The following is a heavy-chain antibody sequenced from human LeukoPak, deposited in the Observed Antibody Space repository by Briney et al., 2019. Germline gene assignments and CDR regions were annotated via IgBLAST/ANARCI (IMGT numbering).Heavy chain of an antibody. D-gene: IGHD2-8*01. Sequence: AGGSLRLSCAASGFIFSSYSMNWVRQAPGKGLEWVSSISSSSSYIYYADSVMGRFTISRDNAKNSLYLQMNSLRAEDTAVYYCASDGNGGDAFDIWGQGTMVTVSS. CDR2: ISSSSSYI. CDR3: ASDGNGGDAFDI. J-gene: IGHJ3*02. CDR1: GFIFSSYS. V-gene: IGHV3-21*01.